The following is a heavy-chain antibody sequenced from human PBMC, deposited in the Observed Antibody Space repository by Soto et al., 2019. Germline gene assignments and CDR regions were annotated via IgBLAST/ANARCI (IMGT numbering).Heavy chain of an antibody. V-gene: IGHV1-69*01. CDR3: ARPSVVAATHYYYGMDV. CDR1: GGTFSSYA. D-gene: IGHD2-15*01. J-gene: IGHJ6*02. CDR2: SIPIFGTA. Sequence: QVQLVQSGAEVKKPGSSVKVSCKASGGTFSSYAISWVRQAPGQGLEWMGGSIPIFGTANYAQKLQGRVTITADESTSTAYMELSSLRSEDTAVYYCARPSVVAATHYYYGMDVWGQGTTVTVSS.